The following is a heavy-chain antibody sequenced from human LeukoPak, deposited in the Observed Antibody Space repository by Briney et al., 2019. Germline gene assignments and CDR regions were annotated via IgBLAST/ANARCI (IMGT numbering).Heavy chain of an antibody. V-gene: IGHV3-43*02. D-gene: IGHD2-8*02. Sequence: PGGSLRLSCGASGFTFDDYAMHWVRQAPGKGLEWVSLISGDGGSTDYADSVKGRFTISRDNSKNSLYLQMNSLRTEDTALYYCAKDGGLYGWSSYDYWGQGTLVTVSS. J-gene: IGHJ4*02. CDR1: GFTFDDYA. CDR3: AKDGGLYGWSSYDY. CDR2: ISGDGGST.